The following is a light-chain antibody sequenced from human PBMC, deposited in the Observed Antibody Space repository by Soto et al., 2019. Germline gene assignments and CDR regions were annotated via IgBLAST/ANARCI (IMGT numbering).Light chain of an antibody. CDR3: ILYMGSGIWV. J-gene: IGLJ3*02. V-gene: IGLV8-61*01. CDR2: STN. Sequence: QTVVTQEPSFSVSPGGTVTLTCGLNSGSVSTSYYPTWYQQTPGQAPRTLIXSTNTRSSGVPDRFSXSILENKAALTITGXXXXXXSDYYCILYMGSGIWVFGGGTKLTVL. CDR1: SGSVSTSYY.